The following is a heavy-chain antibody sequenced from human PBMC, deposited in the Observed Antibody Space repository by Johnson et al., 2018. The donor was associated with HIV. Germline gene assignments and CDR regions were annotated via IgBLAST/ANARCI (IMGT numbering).Heavy chain of an antibody. CDR1: GFIFSNYP. D-gene: IGHD2-2*01. J-gene: IGHJ3*02. Sequence: VQLVESGGGVVQPGKSLRLSCAASGFIFSNYPMHWVRQAPGKGLEWLSVLYSDGRTYYADSVKGRFTISRDGSKNTLFLQMNSLRAEDTAVYYCARRCSSSSCSHGAFDIWGQGTVVTVSS. V-gene: IGHV3-66*04. CDR3: ARRCSSSSCSHGAFDI. CDR2: LYSDGRT.